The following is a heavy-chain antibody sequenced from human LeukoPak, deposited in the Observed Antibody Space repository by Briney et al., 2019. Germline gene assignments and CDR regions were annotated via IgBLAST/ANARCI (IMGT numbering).Heavy chain of an antibody. D-gene: IGHD1-1*01. CDR1: GYTFTSYD. CDR3: ARGPTGTHHYYMDV. J-gene: IGHJ6*03. CDR2: MNPNSGNT. V-gene: IGHV1-8*01. Sequence: ASVKVSCKASGYTFTSYDFNWVRQATGQGLEWMGWMNPNSGNTGYAQKFQGRVTMTRNTSITTAYMELSSLRSEDTAMYYCARGPTGTHHYYMDVWGKGTTVTVSS.